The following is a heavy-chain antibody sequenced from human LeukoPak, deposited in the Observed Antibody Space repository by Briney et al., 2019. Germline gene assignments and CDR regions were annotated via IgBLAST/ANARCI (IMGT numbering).Heavy chain of an antibody. CDR1: GGSITSSSYY. J-gene: IGHJ3*02. V-gene: IGHV4-39*07. CDR3: ARLVAGMAFGAFDI. D-gene: IGHD3-10*01. CDR2: INHSGST. Sequence: SETLSLTCTVSGGSITSSSYYWSWIRQPPGKGLEWIGEINHSGSTNYNPSLKSRVTISVDTSKNQFSLKLSSVTAADTAVYYCARLVAGMAFGAFDIWGQGTMVTVSS.